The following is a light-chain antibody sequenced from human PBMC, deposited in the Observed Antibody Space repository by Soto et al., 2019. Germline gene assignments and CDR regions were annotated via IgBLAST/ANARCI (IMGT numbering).Light chain of an antibody. CDR2: GAS. Sequence: QMTPSPSPLSSSVGDRVTITCRASQGISNYLAWYQQKPGKVPNVLIYGASTLQSGVPSRFSGSGSGTDFTLTISSLQPEDVATYYCQKYNTAPFTFGPGTKVDL. V-gene: IGKV1-27*01. CDR1: QGISNY. CDR3: QKYNTAPFT. J-gene: IGKJ3*01.